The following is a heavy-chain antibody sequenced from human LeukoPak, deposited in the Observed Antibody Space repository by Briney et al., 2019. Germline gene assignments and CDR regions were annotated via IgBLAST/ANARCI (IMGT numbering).Heavy chain of an antibody. CDR3: AREDYFDWSDAFDI. V-gene: IGHV3-48*03. Sequence: PGGSLRLSCAASGFTFSSYEMNWVRQAPGKGLEWVSYISSSGSTIYYADSVKGRFTISRDNAKNTLYLQMNSLRAEDTAVYYCAREDYFDWSDAFDIWGQGTMVTVSS. J-gene: IGHJ3*02. D-gene: IGHD3-9*01. CDR1: GFTFSSYE. CDR2: ISSSGSTI.